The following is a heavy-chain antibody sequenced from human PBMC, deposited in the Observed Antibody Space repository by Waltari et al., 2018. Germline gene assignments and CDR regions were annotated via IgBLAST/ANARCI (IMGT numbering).Heavy chain of an antibody. CDR2: IKQDGSEN. Sequence: EVQLVESGGGLVQPGGDLRLSCAASGFTLSSCWLNWVRQTPGKGLGWVACIKQDGSENNYADAVKGRFTISRDNAKNSLCLQMNSLRAEDTAVYYCATSGWYCFDYWGQGTLVTVSS. D-gene: IGHD6-19*01. CDR1: GFTLSSCW. V-gene: IGHV3-7*01. J-gene: IGHJ4*02. CDR3: ATSGWYCFDY.